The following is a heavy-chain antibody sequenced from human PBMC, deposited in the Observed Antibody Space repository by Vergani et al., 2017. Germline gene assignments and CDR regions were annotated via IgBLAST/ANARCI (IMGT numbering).Heavy chain of an antibody. V-gene: IGHV4-39*01. CDR1: GASIRSSNYY. J-gene: IGHJ5*02. Sequence: QLQLQESGPGLVKPSATLSLTCSVSGASIRSSNYYWGWIRQPPGKGLEWIASIYYSGSTYYNPSLKSRVTISVDTSKNQFSLKLSSVTAADTAVSFCARRSSVERLVKLARIDTGGQGILVTVSS. CDR2: IYYSGST. D-gene: IGHD2/OR15-2a*01. CDR3: ARRSSVERLVKLARIDT.